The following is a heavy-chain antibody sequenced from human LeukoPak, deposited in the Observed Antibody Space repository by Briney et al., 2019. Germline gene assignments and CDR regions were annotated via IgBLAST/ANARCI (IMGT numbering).Heavy chain of an antibody. Sequence: ASVKVSCKASGHTFTGYYMHWVRQAPGRGLEWMGWINPNSGATKYAQKFQGRVTMTRDTSISTAYMEVSRLRFDDTAVYYCARDGGWYQLLYGLDHWGQGTLVTVSS. CDR3: ARDGGWYQLLYGLDH. CDR1: GHTFTGYY. J-gene: IGHJ4*02. CDR2: INPNSGAT. D-gene: IGHD2-2*02. V-gene: IGHV1-2*02.